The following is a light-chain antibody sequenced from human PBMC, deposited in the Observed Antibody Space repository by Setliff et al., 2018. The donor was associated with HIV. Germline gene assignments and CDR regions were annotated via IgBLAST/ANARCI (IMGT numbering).Light chain of an antibody. Sequence: QSALTQPASVSGSPGQSITIPCTGSISDIGSYNLVSWYQQHPGKAPKLIISDVTKRPSGVSDRFSGSKSGHTASLTISGLQGEDEADYYCSSYTTSSTYVFGSGTKVTVL. CDR1: ISDIGSYNL. CDR2: DVT. V-gene: IGLV2-14*03. CDR3: SSYTTSSTYV. J-gene: IGLJ1*01.